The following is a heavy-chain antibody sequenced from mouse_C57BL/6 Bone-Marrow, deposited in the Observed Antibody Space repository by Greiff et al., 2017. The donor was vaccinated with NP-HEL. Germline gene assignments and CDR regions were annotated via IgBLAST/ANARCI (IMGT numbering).Heavy chain of an antibody. D-gene: IGHD2-1*01. V-gene: IGHV14-4*01. CDR1: GFNIKDDY. CDR3: TPSTYGNAMDY. Sequence: EVQLQQSGAELVRPGASVKLSCTASGFNIKDDYMHWVKQRPEQGLEWIGWIDPENGDTEYASKFQGKATITADTSSNTAYLPLSSLTSEDTAVYYCTPSTYGNAMDYWGQGTSVTVSS. J-gene: IGHJ4*01. CDR2: IDPENGDT.